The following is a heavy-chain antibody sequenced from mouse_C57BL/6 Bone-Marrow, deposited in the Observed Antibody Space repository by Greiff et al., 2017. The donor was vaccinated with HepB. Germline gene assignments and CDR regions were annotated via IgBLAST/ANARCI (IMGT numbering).Heavy chain of an antibody. CDR2: IDPANGNT. Sequence: EVQLQQSVAELVRPGASVKLSCTASGFNIKNTYMHWVKQRPEQGLEWNGRIDPANGNTKYAPKFQGKATITADTSSNTAYMQLSSLTSEDSAVYYCATIVAEDAMDYWGQGTSVTVSS. CDR1: GFNIKNTY. D-gene: IGHD1-1*01. J-gene: IGHJ4*01. V-gene: IGHV14-3*01. CDR3: ATIVAEDAMDY.